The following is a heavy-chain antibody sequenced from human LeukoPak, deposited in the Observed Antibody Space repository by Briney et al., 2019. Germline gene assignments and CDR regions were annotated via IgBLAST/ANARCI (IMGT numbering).Heavy chain of an antibody. V-gene: IGHV3-11*01. D-gene: IGHD2-15*01. CDR3: ASALLSYYYYYYMDV. Sequence: GGSLRLSCAASGFTFSDYYVSWVRQAPGKGLEWVSYISSSGSTIYYADSVKGRFTISRDNAKNSLYLQVNSLRAEDTPVYYCASALLSYYYYYYMDVWGKGTTVTVSS. J-gene: IGHJ6*03. CDR2: ISSSGSTI. CDR1: GFTFSDYY.